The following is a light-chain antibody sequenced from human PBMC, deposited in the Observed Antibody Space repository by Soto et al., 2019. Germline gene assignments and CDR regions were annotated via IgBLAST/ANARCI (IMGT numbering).Light chain of an antibody. CDR2: AAS. Sequence: DIQMTQSPSSLSASVGDRVTITCRASQSISTYLNWYHQKPGKAPDLLIYAASSLKSGVPSRFSGSGSGTEFALAISGLQPEDVATYYCLQHNSYPYTFGQGTKLEIK. CDR3: LQHNSYPYT. CDR1: QSISTY. J-gene: IGKJ2*01. V-gene: IGKV1-17*01.